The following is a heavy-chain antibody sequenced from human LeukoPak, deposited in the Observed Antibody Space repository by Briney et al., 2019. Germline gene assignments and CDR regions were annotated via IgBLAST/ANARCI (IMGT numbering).Heavy chain of an antibody. Sequence: SSESLTLSCAAAGFTFSSYSLSWFRQAPGKGLDWVSAINRSGGSTYYPYPVKRRFPISRDNSESTVYLQMNSLKAEDTAVYYCAKYVSYYYDSRGYYPPQGYFDYWGQGTLVTVSS. CDR3: AKYVSYYYDSRGYYPPQGYFDY. CDR1: GFTFSSYS. CDR2: INRSGGST. V-gene: IGHV3-23*01. D-gene: IGHD3-22*01. J-gene: IGHJ4*02.